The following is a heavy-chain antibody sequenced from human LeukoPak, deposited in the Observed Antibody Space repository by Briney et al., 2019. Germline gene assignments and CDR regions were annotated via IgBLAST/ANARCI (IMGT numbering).Heavy chain of an antibody. Sequence: GGSLRLSCAASGFTFSSYSMNWVRQAPGKGLEWVSYISSSSSTIYYADSVKGRFTISRDNSKNTLYLQMNSLRAEDTAVYYCAKDMGYDSSGYFVDWGQGTLVTVSS. CDR3: AKDMGYDSSGYFVD. V-gene: IGHV3-48*01. CDR1: GFTFSSYS. J-gene: IGHJ4*02. CDR2: ISSSSSTI. D-gene: IGHD3-22*01.